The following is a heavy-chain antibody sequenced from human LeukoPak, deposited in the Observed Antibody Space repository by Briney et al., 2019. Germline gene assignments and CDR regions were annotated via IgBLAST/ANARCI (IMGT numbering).Heavy chain of an antibody. CDR3: ARHDNDGDFDY. D-gene: IGHD5-24*01. Sequence: ASVKVSCKASGYTFTRYAINWLRQAPGQGLEWMGWINMYTANPAYAQGFTERFAFSLDTSVTTAYLQISNLKTEDTAVYYCARHDNDGDFDYWGQGTLVTVSS. J-gene: IGHJ4*02. CDR1: GYTFTRYA. V-gene: IGHV7-4-1*02. CDR2: INMYTANP.